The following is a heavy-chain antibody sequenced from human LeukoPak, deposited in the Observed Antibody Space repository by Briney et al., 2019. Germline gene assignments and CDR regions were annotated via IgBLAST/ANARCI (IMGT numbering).Heavy chain of an antibody. D-gene: IGHD1-26*01. V-gene: IGHV3-64D*09. Sequence: SGGSLRLSCSASGFTFSTHSMHWVRQAPGRGLEYVSTISGSGGTTYYADSVKGRCTISRDNSKNSVYLQMSSLRAEDTAMCHCVKDLGGAWAFDIWGQGTMVTVSS. CDR3: VKDLGGAWAFDI. J-gene: IGHJ3*02. CDR2: ISGSGGTT. CDR1: GFTFSTHS.